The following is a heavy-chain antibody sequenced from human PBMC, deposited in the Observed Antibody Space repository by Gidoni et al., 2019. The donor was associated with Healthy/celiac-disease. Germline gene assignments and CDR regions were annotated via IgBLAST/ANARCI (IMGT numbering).Heavy chain of an antibody. V-gene: IGHV4-4*02. CDR2: IYHSGST. CDR1: GGSISSSNW. J-gene: IGHJ6*02. CDR3: ASSPANWGSRYYYGMDV. D-gene: IGHD7-27*01. Sequence: GTLSLTCAVSGGSISSSNWWSWVRPPPGKGLEWIGEIYHSGSTNYNPSLKSRVTISVDKSKNQFSLKLSSVTAADTAVYYCASSPANWGSRYYYGMDVWGQGTTVTVSS.